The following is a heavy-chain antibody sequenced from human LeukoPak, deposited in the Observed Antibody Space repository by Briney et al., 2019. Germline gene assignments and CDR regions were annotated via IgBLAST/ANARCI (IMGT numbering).Heavy chain of an antibody. Sequence: GGSLRLSCAASGFTFSSYAMSWVRQAPGKGLEWVSAISGSGGSTYYADSVKGRFTISRDNSKNTLYLQMNSLRAEDTAVYYCAKPITMVRGVQLSFDYWGQGTLVTVSS. CDR2: ISGSGGST. D-gene: IGHD3-10*01. V-gene: IGHV3-23*01. J-gene: IGHJ4*02. CDR1: GFTFSSYA. CDR3: AKPITMVRGVQLSFDY.